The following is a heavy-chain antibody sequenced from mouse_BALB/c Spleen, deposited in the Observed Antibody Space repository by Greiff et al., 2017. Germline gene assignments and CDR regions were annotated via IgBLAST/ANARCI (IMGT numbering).Heavy chain of an antibody. CDR2: ISDGGSYT. D-gene: IGHD4-1*02. J-gene: IGHJ4*01. CDR3: ARQNVNWSYAMDY. V-gene: IGHV5-4*02. CDR1: GFTFSDYY. Sequence: EVQGVESGGGLVKPGGSLKLSCAASGFTFSDYYMYWVRQTPEKRLEWVATISDGGSYTYYPDSVKGRFTISRDNAKNNLYLQMSSLKSEDTAMYYCARQNVNWSYAMDYWGQGTSVTVSS.